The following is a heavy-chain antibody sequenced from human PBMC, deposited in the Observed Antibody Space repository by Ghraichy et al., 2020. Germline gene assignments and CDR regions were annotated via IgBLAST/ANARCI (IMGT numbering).Heavy chain of an antibody. J-gene: IGHJ4*02. V-gene: IGHV2-5*01. CDR2: IYLNDDK. CDR3: AHRRGYSNGASYFGY. CDR1: GFSLSTSGVG. D-gene: IGHD4-11*01. Sequence: SGPTLVHPTQTLTLTCTFSGFSLSTSGVGVGWIRQPPGKALEWLALIYLNDDKRYSPSLKSRLTITKDTSKNQVVLTMTNMDPVDTATYYCAHRRGYSNGASYFGYWGQRTLVTVSS.